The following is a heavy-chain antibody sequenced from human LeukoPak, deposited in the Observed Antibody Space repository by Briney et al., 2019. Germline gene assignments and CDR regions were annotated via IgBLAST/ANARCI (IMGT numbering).Heavy chain of an antibody. CDR1: GFTFSTYG. V-gene: IGHV3-30*02. D-gene: IGHD6-6*01. CDR3: ARDLETLAARNELIWSNWIDP. J-gene: IGHJ5*02. CDR2: IRYDGDNK. Sequence: TGGSLRLSCAASGFTFSTYGMHWVRQAPGKGLEWVAFIRYDGDNKYYADSVRGRFTISRDNSKNTLYLQMNSLRADDTAVYYCARDLETLAARNELIWSNWIDPWGQGTLVTVSS.